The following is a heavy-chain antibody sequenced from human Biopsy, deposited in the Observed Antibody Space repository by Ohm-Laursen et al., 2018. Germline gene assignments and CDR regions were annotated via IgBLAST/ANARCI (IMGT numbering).Heavy chain of an antibody. CDR3: VREPKTGTAEAWYFDL. Sequence: TLSLTCSVSGASVKTSGYFWAWIRQRPGMGLEWIGYISYNERTHYNPSLTSRLAISFDTSNNRISLQLRSVSVADTAVYYCVREPKTGTAEAWYFDLWGRGSPVTVPS. V-gene: IGHV4-31*03. CDR2: ISYNERT. D-gene: IGHD3-9*01. CDR1: GASVKTSGYF. J-gene: IGHJ2*01.